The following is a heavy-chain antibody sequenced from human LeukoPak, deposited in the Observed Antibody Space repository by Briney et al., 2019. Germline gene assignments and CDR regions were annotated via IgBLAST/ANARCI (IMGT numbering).Heavy chain of an antibody. D-gene: IGHD2-2*01. J-gene: IGHJ6*02. Sequence: SGTLSLTCTVSGGSISSYYWSWIRQPPGKGLEWIGYIYYSGSTNYNPPLKSRVTISVDTSKNQFSLKLSSVTAADTAVYYCARESDSSTALDVWGQGTTVTVSS. CDR2: IYYSGST. CDR3: ARESDSSTALDV. CDR1: GGSISSYY. V-gene: IGHV4-59*01.